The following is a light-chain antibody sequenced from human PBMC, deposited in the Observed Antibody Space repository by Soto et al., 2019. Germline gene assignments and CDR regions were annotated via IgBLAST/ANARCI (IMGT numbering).Light chain of an antibody. J-gene: IGKJ5*01. V-gene: IGKV3-11*01. Sequence: EIVMTQSPATLSVSPVERATLSCRASQSVSSYLAWYQQKPGQAPRLLIYDASNRATGIPARFSGSGSGTDFTLTISSLEPEDFAVYYCQQRSNWSITFGQGTRLEIK. CDR2: DAS. CDR1: QSVSSY. CDR3: QQRSNWSIT.